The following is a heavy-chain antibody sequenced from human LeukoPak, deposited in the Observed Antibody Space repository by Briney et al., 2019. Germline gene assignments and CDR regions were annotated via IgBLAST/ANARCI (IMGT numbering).Heavy chain of an antibody. Sequence: SGGSLRLSCTASGFTLGDYAMSWVRQAPGKGLEWVGFIRSKAYGGTTEYAASVKGRFTISRDDSKSIAYLQMNSLKTEDTAVYYCTRVNVLLWFGELFFDYWGQGTLVTVSS. V-gene: IGHV3-49*04. J-gene: IGHJ4*02. D-gene: IGHD3-10*01. CDR1: GFTLGDYA. CDR2: IRSKAYGGTT. CDR3: TRVNVLLWFGELFFDY.